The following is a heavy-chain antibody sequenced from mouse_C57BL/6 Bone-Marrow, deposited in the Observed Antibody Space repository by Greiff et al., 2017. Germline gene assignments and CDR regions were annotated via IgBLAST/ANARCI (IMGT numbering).Heavy chain of an antibody. V-gene: IGHV5-4*01. CDR3: ARDGYYGSRDFDV. CDR1: GFTFSSYA. Sequence: EVKVVESGGGLVKPGGSLKLSCAASGFTFSSYAMSWVRQTPEKRLEWVATISDGGSYTYYPDNVKGRFTISRDNAKNNLYLQMSHLKSEDTAMYYCARDGYYGSRDFDVWGTGTTVTVSS. D-gene: IGHD1-1*01. CDR2: ISDGGSYT. J-gene: IGHJ1*03.